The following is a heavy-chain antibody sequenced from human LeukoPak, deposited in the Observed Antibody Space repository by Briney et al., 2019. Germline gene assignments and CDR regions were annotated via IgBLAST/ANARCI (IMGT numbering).Heavy chain of an antibody. J-gene: IGHJ4*02. Sequence: PGGSLRLSCTTSGFTFGDYAVSWFRQTPGKGLEWVGFIGGTIYGGTTEYAASVKGRFTISRDDSKGIAYLQMNSLKTEDTAVYYCTRDLKAGNRGYWGQGTLVTVSS. V-gene: IGHV3-49*03. CDR1: GFTFGDYA. D-gene: IGHD6-19*01. CDR3: TRDLKAGNRGY. CDR2: IGGTIYGGTT.